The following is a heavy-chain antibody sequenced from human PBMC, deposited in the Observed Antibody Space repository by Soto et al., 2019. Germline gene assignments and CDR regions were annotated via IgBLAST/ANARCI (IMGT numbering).Heavy chain of an antibody. CDR2: INHSGST. V-gene: IGHV4-34*01. CDR1: GGSFRGYY. D-gene: IGHD3-3*01. J-gene: IGHJ4*02. CDR3: ARGGLLGWFPTPYYFDY. Sequence: SETLSLTCAVYGGSFRGYYWSWIRQPPGKGLEWSGEINHSGSTNYNPSLKSRVTISVDTSKNQFSLKLSSVTAADTAVYYCARGGLLGWFPTPYYFDYWGQGTLVTVSS.